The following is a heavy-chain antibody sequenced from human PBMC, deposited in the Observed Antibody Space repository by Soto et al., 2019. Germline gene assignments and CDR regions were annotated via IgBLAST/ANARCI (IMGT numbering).Heavy chain of an antibody. CDR1: GLTVSNYG. J-gene: IGHJ4*02. CDR2: MSYDGSNK. CDR3: AKEVWGYCSGGTCYSFDY. V-gene: IGHV3-30*18. Sequence: GGCPEIGSAACGLTVSNYGMHWVRQAPGKGLGWVAVMSYDGSNKYYGDSVKGRFTISRDNSKNTLYLQMNSLRAEDTAVYYCAKEVWGYCSGGTCYSFDYWGQGTLVTVSS. D-gene: IGHD2-15*01.